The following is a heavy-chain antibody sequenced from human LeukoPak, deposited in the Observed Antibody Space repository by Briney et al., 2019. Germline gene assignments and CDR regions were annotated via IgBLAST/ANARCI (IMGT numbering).Heavy chain of an antibody. V-gene: IGHV1-8*02. D-gene: IGHD2-21*02. CDR1: GYTFTSYY. J-gene: IGHJ4*02. CDR3: ARFVVVTANFDY. CDR2: MNPNSGNT. Sequence: ASVKVSCKASGYTFTSYYMHWVRQAPGQGLEWMGWMNPNSGNTGYAQKFQGRVTMTRNTSISTAYMELSSLRSEDTAVYYCARFVVVTANFDYWGQGTLVTVSS.